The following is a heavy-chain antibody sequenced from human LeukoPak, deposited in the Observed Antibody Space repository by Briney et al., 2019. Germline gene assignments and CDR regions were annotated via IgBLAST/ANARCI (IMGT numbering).Heavy chain of an antibody. Sequence: GGSLSLSCAASGFTFTTYWMGWVRQAPGKGLEWVANIKQDGTEKYYVDSVKGRFTISRDNAKNSLYLQMNSLRVEDTAVYYCAKLAKYFYGSETYYFFEHWGQGTPVTASS. CDR1: GFTFTTYW. CDR3: AKLAKYFYGSETYYFFEH. D-gene: IGHD3-10*01. J-gene: IGHJ4*02. V-gene: IGHV3-7*01. CDR2: IKQDGTEK.